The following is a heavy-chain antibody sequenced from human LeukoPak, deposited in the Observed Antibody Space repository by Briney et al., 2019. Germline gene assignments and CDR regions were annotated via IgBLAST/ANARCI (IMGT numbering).Heavy chain of an antibody. Sequence: PSETLSLTCTVSGGSFSSGSYYWSWTRQPPGKGLGWIGYIYYSGSTNYNPSLKSRVTISVDTSKNQFSLKLSSVTAADTAVYYCASGRREQPFAFDYWGQGTLVTVSS. CDR3: ASGRREQPFAFDY. D-gene: IGHD1/OR15-1a*01. CDR2: IYYSGST. CDR1: GGSFSSGSYY. V-gene: IGHV4-61*01. J-gene: IGHJ4*02.